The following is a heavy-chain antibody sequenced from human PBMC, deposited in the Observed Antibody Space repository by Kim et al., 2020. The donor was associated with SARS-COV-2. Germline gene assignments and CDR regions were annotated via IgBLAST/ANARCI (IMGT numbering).Heavy chain of an antibody. CDR1: GFSFKDYV. CDR3: ARNKEEMATTLRNFAGY. V-gene: IGHV3-30-3*01. J-gene: IGHJ4*01. Sequence: GGSLRLSCAASGFSFKDYVLHWVRQAPGKGLEWVALISQNVARKHYAASVKGRFTISRDNSKDTMYLEINNLRIDDKGVYYCARNKEEMATTLRNFAGYWGQERWSPSPQ. D-gene: IGHD1-1*01. CDR2: ISQNVARK.